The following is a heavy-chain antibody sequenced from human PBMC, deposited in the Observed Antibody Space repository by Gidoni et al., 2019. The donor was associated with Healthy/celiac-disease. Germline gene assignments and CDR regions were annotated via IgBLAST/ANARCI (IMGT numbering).Heavy chain of an antibody. D-gene: IGHD6-6*01. CDR3: AADPDIKPSSSSHWDYYYYYMDV. CDR2: IVVGSGNT. CDR1: GFTFTSSA. J-gene: IGHJ6*03. V-gene: IGHV1-58*01. Sequence: QMQLVQSGPEVKKPGTSVKVSCKASGFTFTSSAVQWVRQARGQRLEWIGWIVVGSGNTNYAQKFQERVTITRDMSTSTAYMELSSLRSEDTAVYYCAADPDIKPSSSSHWDYYYYYMDVWGKGTTVTVSS.